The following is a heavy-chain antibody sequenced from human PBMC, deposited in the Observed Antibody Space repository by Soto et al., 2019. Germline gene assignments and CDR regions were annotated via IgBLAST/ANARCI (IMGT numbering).Heavy chain of an antibody. CDR3: ARAPWPGGYSYGYYYYGMDV. CDR1: GDSVSSNSAA. J-gene: IGHJ6*02. V-gene: IGHV6-1*01. CDR2: TYYRSKWYN. Sequence: PSQTLSLTCVISGDSVSSNSAAWNWIRQSPSRGLEWLGRTYYRSKWYNDYAVSVKSRITINPDTSKNQFSLQLNSVTPEDTAVYYCARAPWPGGYSYGYYYYGMDVWGQGTTVTVSS. D-gene: IGHD5-18*01.